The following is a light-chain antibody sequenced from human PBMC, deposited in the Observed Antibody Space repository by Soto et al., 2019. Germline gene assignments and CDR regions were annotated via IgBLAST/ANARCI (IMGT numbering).Light chain of an antibody. CDR3: QQSYSTPLT. Sequence: DIQMTQSPSSLSASVGDRVTITCRASQSISSYLNWYQQKPGKAPKLLIYAASSLQSGVPSRFICSGSGTDFTLTISSLQPEDFATYYCQQSYSTPLTSGGGTKVEIK. V-gene: IGKV1-39*01. CDR2: AAS. J-gene: IGKJ4*01. CDR1: QSISSY.